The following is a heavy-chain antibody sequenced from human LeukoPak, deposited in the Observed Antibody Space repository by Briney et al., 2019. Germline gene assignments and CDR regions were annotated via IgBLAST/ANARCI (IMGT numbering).Heavy chain of an antibody. Sequence: ASVKVSCKASGYTFTGYYIHWVRQAPGQGLEWMGWINPNSGGTEYAQKLQGRVTMTRDTSISTAYMDLSRLRSDDTAVYFCARDGPLGGAFDIWGQGTMVTVSS. D-gene: IGHD3-16*01. CDR3: ARDGPLGGAFDI. CDR1: GYTFTGYY. CDR2: INPNSGGT. V-gene: IGHV1-2*02. J-gene: IGHJ3*02.